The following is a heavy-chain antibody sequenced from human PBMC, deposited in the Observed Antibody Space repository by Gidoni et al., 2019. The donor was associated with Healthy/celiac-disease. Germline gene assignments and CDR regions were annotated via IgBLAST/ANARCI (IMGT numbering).Heavy chain of an antibody. D-gene: IGHD3-10*01. CDR3: ARVDYYGSGSYYIHYNWFDP. Sequence: QVQLVQSGAEVKKPGSSVKVSCKASGGTFSSYAISWVRQAPGQGLEWMGGIIPIFGTANYAQKFQGRVTITADESTSTAYMELSSLRSEDTAVYYCARVDYYGSGSYYIHYNWFDPWGQGTLVTVSS. CDR2: IIPIFGTA. CDR1: GGTFSSYA. J-gene: IGHJ5*02. V-gene: IGHV1-69*01.